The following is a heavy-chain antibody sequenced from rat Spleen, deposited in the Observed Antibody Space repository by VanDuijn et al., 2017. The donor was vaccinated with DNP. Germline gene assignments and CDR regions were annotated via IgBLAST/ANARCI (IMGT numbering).Heavy chain of an antibody. V-gene: IGHV5-29*01. CDR3: ARRPPGYSRGWFGY. CDR2: ISYNGGTT. D-gene: IGHD1-4*01. CDR1: GFTFSDYY. J-gene: IGHJ3*01. Sequence: EVQLVESGGGLVQPGRSLKLSCAASGFTFSDYYMAWVRQAPAKGLEWVATISYNGGTTYYPDSVKGRFTISRDNAKSTLYLQMNSLRSEDTATYFCARRPPGYSRGWFGYWGQGTLVTVSS.